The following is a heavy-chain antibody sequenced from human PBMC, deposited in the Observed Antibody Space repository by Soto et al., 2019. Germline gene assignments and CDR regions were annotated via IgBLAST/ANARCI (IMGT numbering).Heavy chain of an antibody. CDR1: GGTFSSYA. D-gene: IGHD1-1*01. CDR3: ARGWNDFPH. J-gene: IGHJ1*01. V-gene: IGHV1-69*01. CDR2: IIPVFGTA. Sequence: QVQLVQSGAEVKKPGSSVKVSCKASGGTFSSYAISWVRQAPGQGLECMGGIIPVFGTANYAQKFQGRVTISADESTSTVYMELSSLRSEDTAVYYCARGWNDFPHWGQGTLVTVSS.